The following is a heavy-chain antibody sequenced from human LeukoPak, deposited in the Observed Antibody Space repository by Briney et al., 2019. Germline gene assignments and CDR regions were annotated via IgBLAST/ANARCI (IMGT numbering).Heavy chain of an antibody. D-gene: IGHD6-13*01. J-gene: IGHJ4*02. CDR1: GSLNTRRHY. V-gene: IGHV4-39*07. CDR3: ARQIYSSQPFDC. Sequence: SDPLSLTCTVSGSLNTRRHYLGWIRHPPGDGLEWIGSIYYSGSTYYNPSLKSRVTISVDTSKNQFSLKLSSVTAADTAMYYCARQIYSSQPFDCWGQGTLVTVSS. CDR2: IYYSGST.